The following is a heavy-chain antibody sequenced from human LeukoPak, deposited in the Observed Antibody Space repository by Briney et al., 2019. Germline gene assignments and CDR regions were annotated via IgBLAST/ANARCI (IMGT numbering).Heavy chain of an antibody. Sequence: GGSLRLSCAASGFTFRSYGMHWVRQAPGKGLEWVSYISSSGSTIYYADSVKGRFTISRDNAKNSLYLQMNSLRAEDTAVYYCAELGITMIGGVWGKGTTVTISS. J-gene: IGHJ6*04. V-gene: IGHV3-48*04. D-gene: IGHD3-10*02. CDR1: GFTFRSYG. CDR3: AELGITMIGGV. CDR2: ISSSGSTI.